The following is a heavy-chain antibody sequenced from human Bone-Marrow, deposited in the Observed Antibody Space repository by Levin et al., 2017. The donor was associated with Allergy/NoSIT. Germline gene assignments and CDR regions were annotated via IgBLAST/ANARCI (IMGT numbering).Heavy chain of an antibody. CDR3: ARATVTTRRGVNWFDP. Sequence: GESLKISCKASGYTFTGYYMHWVRQAPGQGLEWMGWINPNSGGTNYAQKFQGRVTMTRDTSISTAYMELSRLRSDDTAVYYCARATVTTRRGVNWFDPWGQGTLVTVSS. D-gene: IGHD4-11*01. V-gene: IGHV1-2*02. J-gene: IGHJ5*02. CDR2: INPNSGGT. CDR1: GYTFTGYY.